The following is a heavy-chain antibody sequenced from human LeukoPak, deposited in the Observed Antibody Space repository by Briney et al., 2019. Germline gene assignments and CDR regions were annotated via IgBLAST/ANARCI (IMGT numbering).Heavy chain of an antibody. J-gene: IGHJ6*02. D-gene: IGHD2-2*01. CDR3: AGKYPDYYYGMDV. V-gene: IGHV4-59*01. CDR1: GGSISSYY. CDR2: IYYSGST. Sequence: SETLSLTCTGSGGSISSYYWSWIRQPPGKGLEWIGYIYYSGSTNYNPSLKSRATISVDTSKNQFSLKLSSVTAADTAVYYCAGKYPDYYYGMDVWGQGTTVTVSS.